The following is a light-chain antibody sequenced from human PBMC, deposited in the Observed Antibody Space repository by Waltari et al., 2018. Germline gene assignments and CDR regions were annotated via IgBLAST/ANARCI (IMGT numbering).Light chain of an antibody. CDR1: QSVSSRY. CDR3: QQYGSSPAT. J-gene: IGKJ2*01. Sequence: IVLTQSPATLSWSPGERAPLPCRASQSVSSRYLAWYQQKPGQAPSLLIYGAYSRATGIPDRFSGSGSGTDFTLAISRLEPEDVAVYCCQQYGSSPATFGQGTKLAIK. CDR2: GAY. V-gene: IGKV3-20*01.